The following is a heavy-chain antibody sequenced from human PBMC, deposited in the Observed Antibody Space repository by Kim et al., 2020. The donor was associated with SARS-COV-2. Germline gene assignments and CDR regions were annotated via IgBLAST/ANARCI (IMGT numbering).Heavy chain of an antibody. Sequence: PSLESRVTLSVDTSKNQFSLKLSSVTAADTAVYYCARDWALYYGSGSYSPWGQGTLVTVSS. D-gene: IGHD3-10*01. J-gene: IGHJ5*02. CDR3: ARDWALYYGSGSYSP. V-gene: IGHV4-59*12.